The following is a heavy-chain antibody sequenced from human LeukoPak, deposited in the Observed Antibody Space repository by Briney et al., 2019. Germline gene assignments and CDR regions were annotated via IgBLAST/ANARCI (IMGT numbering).Heavy chain of an antibody. Sequence: PGGSLRLSCAASGFTVSSNYMSWVRQAPGKGLEWVSVIYSGDSTYYADSVKGRFTISRDNSKNTLYLQMNSLRAEDTAVYYCARMNMATTGFDYWGQGTLVTVSS. J-gene: IGHJ4*02. CDR1: GFTVSSNY. CDR3: ARMNMATTGFDY. D-gene: IGHD5-24*01. V-gene: IGHV3-66*02. CDR2: IYSGDST.